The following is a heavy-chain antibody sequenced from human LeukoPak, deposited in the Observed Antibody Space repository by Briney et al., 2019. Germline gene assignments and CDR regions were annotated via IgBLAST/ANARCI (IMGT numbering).Heavy chain of an antibody. D-gene: IGHD2-15*01. Sequence: PSETLSLTCTVSGGSISSYYWSWIRQPPGKGLEWIGYIYYSGSTNYNPSLKSRVTISVDTSKNQFSLKLSSVTAADTAVYYCARDMGYCSGGSCSGEDWFDPWGQGTLVTVSS. J-gene: IGHJ5*02. CDR2: IYYSGST. CDR1: GGSISSYY. V-gene: IGHV4-59*01. CDR3: ARDMGYCSGGSCSGEDWFDP.